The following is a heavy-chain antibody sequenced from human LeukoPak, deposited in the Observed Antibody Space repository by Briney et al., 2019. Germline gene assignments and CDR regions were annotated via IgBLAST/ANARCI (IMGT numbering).Heavy chain of an antibody. V-gene: IGHV4-59*01. CDR2: IYYSGST. D-gene: IGHD3-22*01. CDR1: GGSISSYY. Sequence: SETLSLTXTVSGGSISSYYWSWIRQPPGKGLEWIGYIYYSGSTNYNPSLKSRVTISVDTSKNQFSLKLSSVTAADTAVYYCARDYYYDSSGYYSIFDYWGQGTLVTVSS. CDR3: ARDYYYDSSGYYSIFDY. J-gene: IGHJ4*02.